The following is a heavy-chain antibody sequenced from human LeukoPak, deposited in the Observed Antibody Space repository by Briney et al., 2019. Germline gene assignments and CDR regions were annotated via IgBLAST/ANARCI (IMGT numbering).Heavy chain of an antibody. CDR1: GFTFNNYW. CDR3: ARESGRFRFDS. CDR2: IKEDSSDK. D-gene: IGHD3-3*01. J-gene: IGHJ5*01. V-gene: IGHV3-7*01. Sequence: GGSLRLSCAASGFTFNNYWMNLVRHSPGEGLEWVANIKEDSSDKNYVDSMKGRSTISRDNAKNSLYLQMNSLRVEDTAVYYCARESGRFRFDSWGQGTLVTVSS.